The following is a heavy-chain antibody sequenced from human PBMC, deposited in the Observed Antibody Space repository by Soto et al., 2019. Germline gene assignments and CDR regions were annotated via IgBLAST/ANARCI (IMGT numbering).Heavy chain of an antibody. CDR2: IYPGDSDT. CDR1: GYSFTSYW. D-gene: IGHD6-13*01. V-gene: IGHV5-51*01. CDR3: ARGRRESLSAAASDY. J-gene: IGHJ4*02. Sequence: GESLKISCKGPGYSFTSYWIGWVRQMPGKGLEWMGIIYPGDSDTRYSPSFQGQVTISADKSISTAYLQWSSLKASDTAMYYCARGRRESLSAAASDYWGQGTLVTVSS.